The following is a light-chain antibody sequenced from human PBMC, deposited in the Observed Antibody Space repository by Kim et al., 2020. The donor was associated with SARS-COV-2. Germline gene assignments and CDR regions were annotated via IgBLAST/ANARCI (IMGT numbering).Light chain of an antibody. Sequence: QTVTISCTGSGSNIGANYDGHWYQQLPRAAPKLLIHDTNNRPSGVPDRFSGSRSDTSVSLVITGLQAEDEADYYCQSFDRSLGGWVFGGGTQLT. J-gene: IGLJ3*02. CDR1: GSNIGANYD. CDR2: DTN. V-gene: IGLV1-40*01. CDR3: QSFDRSLGGWV.